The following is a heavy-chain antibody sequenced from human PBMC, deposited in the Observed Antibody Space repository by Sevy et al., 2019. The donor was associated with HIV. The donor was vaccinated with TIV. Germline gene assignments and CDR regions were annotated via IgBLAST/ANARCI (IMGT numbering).Heavy chain of an antibody. Sequence: SETLSLTCTVSGGSISSSSYYWGWIRQPPGKGLEWIGSIYYSGSTYYNPSLKSRVTISVDTSKNQFSLKLSSVTAADTAVYYCARQGSGSYSYYYYMDVWGKRTTVTVSS. CDR1: GGSISSSSYY. D-gene: IGHD1-26*01. J-gene: IGHJ6*03. CDR3: ARQGSGSYSYYYYMDV. V-gene: IGHV4-39*01. CDR2: IYYSGST.